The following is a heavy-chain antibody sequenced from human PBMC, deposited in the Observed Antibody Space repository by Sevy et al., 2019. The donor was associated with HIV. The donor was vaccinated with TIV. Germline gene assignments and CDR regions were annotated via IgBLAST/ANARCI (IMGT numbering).Heavy chain of an antibody. CDR2: IKQDGSGK. D-gene: IGHD1-26*01. Sequence: GGSLRLSCAASGFSLNTYWMTWVHQAPGKGLEWVANIKQDGSGKYYVDSVKGRFTISRDNAKNSLYLEMNSLRAEDTAVYYCARHSDSSRALDIWGQGTMVTVSS. J-gene: IGHJ3*02. V-gene: IGHV3-7*01. CDR1: GFSLNTYW. CDR3: ARHSDSSRALDI.